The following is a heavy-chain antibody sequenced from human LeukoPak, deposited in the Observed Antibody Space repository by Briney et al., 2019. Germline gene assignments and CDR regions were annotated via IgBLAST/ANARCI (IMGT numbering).Heavy chain of an antibody. CDR2: IYSSGTT. J-gene: IGHJ4*02. CDR1: GVSLRSGGYY. CDR3: ARDQGVPAVLY. Sequence: SETLSLTCTVSGVSLRSGGYYWSWIRQHPGKGLEWIGYIYSSGTTHYNPSLKSRVTISIDTSKNLFSLKLSSVTAADTAVYYCARDQGVPAVLYWGQGTLVTVSS. D-gene: IGHD2-8*01. V-gene: IGHV4-31*03.